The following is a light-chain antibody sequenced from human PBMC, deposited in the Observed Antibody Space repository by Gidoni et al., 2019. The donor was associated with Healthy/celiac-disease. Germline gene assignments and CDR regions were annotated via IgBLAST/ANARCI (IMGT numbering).Light chain of an antibody. CDR3: CSYAGSSPYV. V-gene: IGLV2-23*01. J-gene: IGLJ1*01. Sequence: QSALPQPASVSGSPGQSITIACTGTSSDVWSYNLVSWYQQPPGKAPKLMIYQGSKRPSGVSNRFSGSKSGNTASLTISGLQAEDEADYYCCSYAGSSPYVFGTGTKVTVL. CDR2: QGS. CDR1: SSDVWSYNL.